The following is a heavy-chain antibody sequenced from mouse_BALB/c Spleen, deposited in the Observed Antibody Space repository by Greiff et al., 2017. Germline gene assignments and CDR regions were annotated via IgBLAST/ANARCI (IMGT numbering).Heavy chain of an antibody. CDR3: AIQFTYPGWFAY. CDR2: ISSGSSTI. J-gene: IGHJ3*01. CDR1: GFTFSSFG. Sequence: EVKLVESGGGLVQPGGSRKLSCAASGFTFSSFGMHWVRQAPEKGLEWVAYISSGSSTIYYADTVKGRFTISRDNPKNTLFLQMTSLRSEDTAMYYCAIQFTYPGWFAYWGQGTLVTVSA. V-gene: IGHV5-17*02. D-gene: IGHD5-1-1*01.